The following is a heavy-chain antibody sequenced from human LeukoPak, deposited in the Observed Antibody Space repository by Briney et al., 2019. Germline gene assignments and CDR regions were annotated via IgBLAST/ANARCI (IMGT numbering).Heavy chain of an antibody. Sequence: SETLSLTCAVSGYSISSDYYWGWIRQPPGKGLEWIGTIYHSGSTYLNPSLKSRVTISVDTSKNQFSLNLNSVTAADTAVYYCTSGPNLYYFDYWGQGTLVTVSS. V-gene: IGHV4-38-2*01. J-gene: IGHJ4*02. CDR1: GYSISSDYY. CDR3: TSGPNLYYFDY. CDR2: IYHSGST.